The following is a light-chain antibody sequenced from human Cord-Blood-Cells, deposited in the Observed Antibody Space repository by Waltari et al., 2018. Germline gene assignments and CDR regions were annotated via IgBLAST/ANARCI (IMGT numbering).Light chain of an antibody. Sequence: QSALTQPPSASGSPGQSVTISCTGTSSDAGGPNYVSWDQQHPGKAPNLMIYEVSKRPSGVPDRFSGSKSGNTASLTVSGLQAEDEADYFCSSYAGSNIWVFGGGTKLTVL. CDR1: SSDAGGPNY. J-gene: IGLJ3*02. CDR2: EVS. V-gene: IGLV2-8*01. CDR3: SSYAGSNIWV.